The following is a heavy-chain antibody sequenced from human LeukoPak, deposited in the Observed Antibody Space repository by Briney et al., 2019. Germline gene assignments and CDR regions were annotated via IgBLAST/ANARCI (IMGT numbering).Heavy chain of an antibody. CDR3: ARGYYDSSGYYYTYYFDY. V-gene: IGHV3-21*01. D-gene: IGHD3-22*01. J-gene: IGHJ4*02. Sequence: PGGSLRLSCAASGFTFSSYSMNWVRQAPGKGLEWVSSISSSSSYIYYADSVKGRFTISRDNAKNSLYLQMNSLRAEDTAVYYCARGYYDSSGYYYTYYFDYWGQGTLVTVSS. CDR2: ISSSSSYI. CDR1: GFTFSSYS.